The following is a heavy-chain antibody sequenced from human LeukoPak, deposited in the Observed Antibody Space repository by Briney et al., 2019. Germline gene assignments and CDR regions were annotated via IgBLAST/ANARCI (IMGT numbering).Heavy chain of an antibody. CDR1: GGSISSYY. CDR3: ARVSGYNWNFDY. CDR2: IYYSGST. Sequence: SETLALTCTVSGGSISSYYWSWIRQPPGKGLEWIGYIYYSGSTDYNPSLKSRVTISVDTSKNQFSLKLSSVTAADTAVYYCARVSGYNWNFDYWGQGTLVTVSS. V-gene: IGHV4-59*01. J-gene: IGHJ4*02. D-gene: IGHD5-24*01.